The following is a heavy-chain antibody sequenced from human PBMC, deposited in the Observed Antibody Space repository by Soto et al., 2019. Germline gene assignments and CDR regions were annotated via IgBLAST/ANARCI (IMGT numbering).Heavy chain of an antibody. J-gene: IGHJ5*02. CDR3: VRERKYQLLSWYWFDP. V-gene: IGHV6-1*01. CDR2: TYYKSKWHN. D-gene: IGHD2-2*01. CDR1: GDSVSSNSAA. Sequence: QVQLQQSGPGLVKPSQTLSLTCDISGDSVSSNSAAWSWIRQSPSTGLEWLGRTYYKSKWHNDYAVSVKSRITITPDTSKNQFSLQLNSVTPEDTAVYYCVRERKYQLLSWYWFDPWGQGTAVTVSS.